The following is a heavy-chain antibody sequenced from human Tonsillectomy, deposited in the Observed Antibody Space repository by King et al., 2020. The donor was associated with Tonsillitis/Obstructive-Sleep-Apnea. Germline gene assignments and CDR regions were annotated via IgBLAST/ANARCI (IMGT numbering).Heavy chain of an antibody. CDR2: INSDGSST. V-gene: IGHV3-74*01. D-gene: IGHD6-13*01. J-gene: IGHJ6*03. CDR1: GFTFSSYW. CDR3: AREAVAGEYYYYYMDV. Sequence: VQLVESGGGLVQPGGSLRLSCAASGFTFSSYWMHWVRQAPGKGLVWGSRINSDGSSTSYADSVKGRFTISRDNAKKMLHLQMNSLRAEDTAVYDCAREAVAGEYYYYYMDVWGKGPTVTISS.